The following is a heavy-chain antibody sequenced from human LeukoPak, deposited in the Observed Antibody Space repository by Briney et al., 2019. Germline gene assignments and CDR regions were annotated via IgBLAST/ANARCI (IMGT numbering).Heavy chain of an antibody. D-gene: IGHD1-26*01. CDR1: GFTFSSYN. CDR3: ARAVGEDHFDY. V-gene: IGHV3-21*01. J-gene: IGHJ4*02. CDR2: ISISSRNI. Sequence: GGSLRLFCAASGFTFSSYNMNWVRQAPGKGLEWVSSISISSRNIYYADSLKGRFTISRDNAKNSLYLQMNSLRADDTAVYYCARAVGEDHFDYWGQGTLVTVSS.